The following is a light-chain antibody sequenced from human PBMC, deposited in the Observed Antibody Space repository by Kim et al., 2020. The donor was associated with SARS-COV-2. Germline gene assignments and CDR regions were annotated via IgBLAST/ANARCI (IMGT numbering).Light chain of an antibody. CDR1: QSVFSHPNAKNY. CDR2: WAS. J-gene: IGKJ2*01. Sequence: RATINCKSSQSVFSHPNAKNYFAWYQQKPGQPPKLLINWASSRGSGVPDRFSGSGSGTSFSLTINNLQAEDVAVYYCQQYYSSPYTFGRGTKLEI. V-gene: IGKV4-1*01. CDR3: QQYYSSPYT.